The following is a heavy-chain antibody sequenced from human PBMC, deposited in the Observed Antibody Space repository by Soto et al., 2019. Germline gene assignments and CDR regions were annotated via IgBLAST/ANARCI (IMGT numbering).Heavy chain of an antibody. Sequence: PGGSLRLSCAASEFTFSSYTLNWVRRAPGKGLEWVATSSDRRTGNTHYSDSVRGRFTLSRDYSRNILFLQMDSMRADDTALYYCTTWLTAHFDYWGRGTQVTVSS. V-gene: IGHV3-23*01. CDR2: SSDRRTGNT. CDR3: TTWLTAHFDY. D-gene: IGHD2-21*02. CDR1: EFTFSSYT. J-gene: IGHJ4*02.